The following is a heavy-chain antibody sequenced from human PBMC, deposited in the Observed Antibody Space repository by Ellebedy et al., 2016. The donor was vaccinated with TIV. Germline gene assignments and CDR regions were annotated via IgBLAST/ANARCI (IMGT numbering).Heavy chain of an antibody. CDR3: ARGGKRNSSGWWNYYYGMDV. CDR2: INPNSGGT. D-gene: IGHD6-19*01. J-gene: IGHJ6*02. V-gene: IGHV1-2*04. CDR1: GYTFTGYY. Sequence: ASVKVSXXASGYTFTGYYMHWVRQAPGQGLEWMGWINPNSGGTNYAQKFQGWVTMTRDTSISTAYMELSRLRSDDTAVYYCARGGKRNSSGWWNYYYGMDVWGQGTTVTVSS.